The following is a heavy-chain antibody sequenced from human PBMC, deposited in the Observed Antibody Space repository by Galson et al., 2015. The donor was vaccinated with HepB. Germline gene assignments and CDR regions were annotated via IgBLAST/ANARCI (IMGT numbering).Heavy chain of an antibody. V-gene: IGHV3-7*01. J-gene: IGHJ4*02. Sequence: SLRLSCAASRFTFSSYWMSWVRQAPGKGLEWVANIKQDGSEKYYVDSVKGRFTISRDNAKNSLYLQMNSLRAEDTAVYYCATGYCSSTSCYFFDYWGQGTLVTVSS. CDR1: RFTFSSYW. CDR2: IKQDGSEK. CDR3: ATGYCSSTSCYFFDY. D-gene: IGHD2-2*01.